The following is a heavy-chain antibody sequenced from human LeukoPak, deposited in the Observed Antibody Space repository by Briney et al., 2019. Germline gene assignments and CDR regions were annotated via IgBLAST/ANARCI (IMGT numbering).Heavy chain of an antibody. CDR1: GGSSSGYY. CDR3: ARGGGNLLPFFDPKYYYYMDV. V-gene: IGHV4-34*01. J-gene: IGHJ6*03. Sequence: SETLSLTCAVYGGSSSGYYWSCIRQPPGKGLEWIAEINHSGGTNYNPSLRSRVTVYLDTSKNQFSLKLSSVTAADTAVYYCARGGGNLLPFFDPKYYYYMDVWGKGTTVTVSS. CDR2: INHSGGT. D-gene: IGHD3-9*01.